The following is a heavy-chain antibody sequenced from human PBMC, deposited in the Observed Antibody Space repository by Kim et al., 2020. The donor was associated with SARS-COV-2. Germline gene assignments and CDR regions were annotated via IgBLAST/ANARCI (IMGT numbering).Heavy chain of an antibody. CDR1: GFTFSSYW. V-gene: IGHV3-74*01. CDR2: INSDGSST. Sequence: GGSLRLSCAASGFTFSSYWMHWVRQAPGKGLVWVSRINSDGSSTSYADSVKGRFTISRDNAKNTLYLQMNSLRAEDTAVYYCARAGTTVVTAVDYWGQGTLVTVSS. D-gene: IGHD2-15*01. CDR3: ARAGTTVVTAVDY. J-gene: IGHJ4*02.